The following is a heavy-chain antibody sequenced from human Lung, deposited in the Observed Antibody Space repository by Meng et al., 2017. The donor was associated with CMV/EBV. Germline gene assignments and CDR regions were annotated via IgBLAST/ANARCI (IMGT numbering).Heavy chain of an antibody. CDR3: AREIAAAGPYYYYYALDV. D-gene: IGHD6-13*01. J-gene: IGHJ6*02. V-gene: IGHV1-8*01. CDR1: GYTFTSYN. CDR2: MNPNSGNT. Sequence: SVXVSXXASGYTFTSYNINWVRQATGQGLEWMGWMNPNSGNTGSAQRFQGRVTLTRNTSISTAYMELSSLRSEDTAVYYCAREIAAAGPYYYYYALDVWGPGAXVTVAS.